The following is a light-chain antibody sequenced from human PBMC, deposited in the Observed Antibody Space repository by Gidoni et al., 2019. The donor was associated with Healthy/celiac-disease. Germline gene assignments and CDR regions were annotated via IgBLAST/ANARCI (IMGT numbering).Light chain of an antibody. CDR2: GAS. J-gene: IGKJ2*01. CDR1: QNVSSSY. Sequence: ELVLPPPPGTLSLSPGERATLSCRARQNVSSSYLAWYQQKPGQAPRLLIYGASSRATGIPDRFSGSGSGTDFTLTISRLEPEDFAVYYCQQYGSSPYTFGQGTKLEIK. CDR3: QQYGSSPYT. V-gene: IGKV3-20*01.